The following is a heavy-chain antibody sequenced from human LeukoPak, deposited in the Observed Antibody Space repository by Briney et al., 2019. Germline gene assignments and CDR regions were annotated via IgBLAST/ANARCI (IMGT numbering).Heavy chain of an antibody. CDR2: IYYSGST. Sequence: SETLSLTCTVSGGSISSYYWSWIRQPPGKGLEWIGYIYYSGSTNSNPSLTSRVTISVDTSKNQFSLKLSSVTAADTAVYYCARCGYSYGCRSYFDYWGQGTLVTVSS. D-gene: IGHD5-18*01. J-gene: IGHJ4*02. CDR1: GGSISSYY. V-gene: IGHV4-59*01. CDR3: ARCGYSYGCRSYFDY.